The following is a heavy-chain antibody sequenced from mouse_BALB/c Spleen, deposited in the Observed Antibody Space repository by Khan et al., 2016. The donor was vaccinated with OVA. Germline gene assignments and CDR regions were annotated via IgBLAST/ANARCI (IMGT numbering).Heavy chain of an antibody. CDR3: ARDGSRYNYAMDY. Sequence: VPLQESGPGLVKPSQSLSLTCTVTGYSITSDYAWNWIRQFPGNKLEWMGYISYSGSTNSNPSLKSRISITRDPSKNQFFLPLNSVTTEDTATYYCARDGSRYNYAMDYWGQGTSVTVSS. CDR1: GYSITSDYA. CDR2: ISYSGST. J-gene: IGHJ4*01. V-gene: IGHV3-2*02. D-gene: IGHD2-3*01.